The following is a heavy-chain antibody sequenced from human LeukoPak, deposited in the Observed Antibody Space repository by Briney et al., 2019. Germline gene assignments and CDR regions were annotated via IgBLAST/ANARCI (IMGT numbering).Heavy chain of an antibody. J-gene: IGHJ4*02. Sequence: PGGSLRLSCATSGFSFSSHWVHWIRQAPGKGLVWVSRISDDGSYTSNVDSEKGRFTISRDNVNNMLYLHMNSLRAEDTAVYYCASFGISWRSSYWGQGTLVTVSS. CDR3: ASFGISWRSSY. CDR2: ISDDGSYT. V-gene: IGHV3-74*01. CDR1: GFSFSSHW. D-gene: IGHD2-21*01.